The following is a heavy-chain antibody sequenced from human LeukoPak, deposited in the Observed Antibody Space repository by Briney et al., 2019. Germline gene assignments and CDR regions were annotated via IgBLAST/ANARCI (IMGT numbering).Heavy chain of an antibody. CDR2: IFHSGST. Sequence: PSETLSLTCTVSGGSISSYYWSWIRQPPGKGLEWIGYIFHSGSTNYNPSLKSRVTISVDTSKNQFSLNLSSVTAADTAVYYCARGFGYDILTGYYMDWGQGTLVTVSS. CDR3: ARGFGYDILTGYYMD. CDR1: GGSISSYY. V-gene: IGHV4-59*08. D-gene: IGHD3-9*01. J-gene: IGHJ4*02.